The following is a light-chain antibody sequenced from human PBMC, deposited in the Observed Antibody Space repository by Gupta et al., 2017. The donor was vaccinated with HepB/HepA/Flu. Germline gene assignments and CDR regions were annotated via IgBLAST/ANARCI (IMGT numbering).Light chain of an antibody. V-gene: IGLV3-1*01. Sequence: SYELTQPPSVSVSPGQTASITCSGDKLGHKYVCWYQQKPGQSPVLVIYQDTKRPSGIPERFSGSNSGNTATLTISGTQAMDEADYYCQAWDSSTVVFGGGIKLTVL. CDR2: QDT. CDR1: KLGHKY. J-gene: IGLJ2*01. CDR3: QAWDSSTVV.